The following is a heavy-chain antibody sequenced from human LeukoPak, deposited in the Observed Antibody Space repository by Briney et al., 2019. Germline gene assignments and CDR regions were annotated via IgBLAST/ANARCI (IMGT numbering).Heavy chain of an antibody. CDR3: ARRGGFFDF. D-gene: IGHD3-16*01. J-gene: IGHJ4*02. V-gene: IGHV4-34*01. CDR1: GGSFSGYN. CDR2: INHSGST. Sequence: PSETLSLTCAVYGGSFSGYNWTWIRQPPGKGLEWIGEINHSGSTNYNPSLQSRVTISIDKSKNQFSLRLSSVTAADTAFYYCARRGGFFDFWGQGTLVTVSS.